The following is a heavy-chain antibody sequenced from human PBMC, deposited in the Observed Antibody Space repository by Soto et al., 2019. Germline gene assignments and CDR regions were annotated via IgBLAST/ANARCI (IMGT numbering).Heavy chain of an antibody. CDR1: GFTFSSYA. V-gene: IGHV3-23*01. CDR2: LYGNGGGI. CDR3: AKDAVSGDGVWLAHD. J-gene: IGHJ4*02. D-gene: IGHD4-17*01. Sequence: GGSLRLSCAASGFTFSSYAMIWFRQVPGKGLEWVSGLYGNGGGIHYADSVKGRFTISRDSSAYSVYLQMNNLRVEDTAIYYCAKDAVSGDGVWLAHDWGQGTVVTVSS.